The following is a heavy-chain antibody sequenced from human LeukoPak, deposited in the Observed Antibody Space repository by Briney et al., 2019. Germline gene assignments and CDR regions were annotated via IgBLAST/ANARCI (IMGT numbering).Heavy chain of an antibody. J-gene: IGHJ4*02. CDR1: GFTFTNYW. Sequence: GGSLRLSCAASGFTFTNYWMHWVRQAPGMGLVWVSRLPPDELDIIYADSVKGRFTVSRDNAKNTVYLQMNNLRAEDTAVYYCARVWSDCYVTNCYISEYWGQGTLVTVSS. CDR3: ARVWSDCYVTNCYISEY. CDR2: LPPDELDI. D-gene: IGHD3-3*01. V-gene: IGHV3-74*01.